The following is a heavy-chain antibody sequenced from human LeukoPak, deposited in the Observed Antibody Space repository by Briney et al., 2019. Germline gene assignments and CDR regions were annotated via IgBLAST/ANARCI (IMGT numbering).Heavy chain of an antibody. CDR1: GFTFSSYA. Sequence: GGSLRLSCVASGFTFSSYAMSWVRQAPGKGLEWVSAISGSGGSTYYADSVKGRFTISRDNSKNTLYLQMNSLRAEDTAVYYCAKADSSGYYYGFFDYWGQGTLVTVSS. J-gene: IGHJ4*02. V-gene: IGHV3-23*01. D-gene: IGHD3-22*01. CDR2: ISGSGGST. CDR3: AKADSSGYYYGFFDY.